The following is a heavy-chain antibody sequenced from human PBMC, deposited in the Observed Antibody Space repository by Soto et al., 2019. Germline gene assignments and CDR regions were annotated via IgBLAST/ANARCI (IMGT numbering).Heavy chain of an antibody. V-gene: IGHV3-30*03. CDR2: ISYDGSNK. J-gene: IGHJ4*02. Sequence: QVQLVESGGGVVQPGRSLRLSCAASGFTFSSYGMHWVRQAPGKGLEWVAVISYDGSNKYYADSVKGRFTISRDNSKNTLYLQMNSLRAEDTAVYYCAACLRFGVLSPFDYWGQGTLVTVSS. CDR3: AACLRFGVLSPFDY. D-gene: IGHD3-10*01. CDR1: GFTFSSYG.